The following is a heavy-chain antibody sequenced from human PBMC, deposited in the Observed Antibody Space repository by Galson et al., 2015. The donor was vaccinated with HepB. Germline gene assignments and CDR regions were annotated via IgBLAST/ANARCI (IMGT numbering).Heavy chain of an antibody. V-gene: IGHV3-15*01. J-gene: IGHJ6*02. CDR2: IKSKTDGGTT. CDR1: GFTFSNAW. Sequence: SLRLSCAASGFTFSNAWMSWVRQAPGQGLEWVGRIKSKTDGGTTDYAAPVKGRFTISRDDSKNTLYLQMNSLKTEDTAVYYCTTLRGGYSGYYYYYGMDVWGQGTTVTVSS. D-gene: IGHD5-12*01. CDR3: TTLRGGYSGYYYYYGMDV.